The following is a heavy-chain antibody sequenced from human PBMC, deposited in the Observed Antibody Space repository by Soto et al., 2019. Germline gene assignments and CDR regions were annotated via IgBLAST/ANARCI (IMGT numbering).Heavy chain of an antibody. Sequence: SGTLSLTCTVSGGSISNHYWSWIRQPAGKGLEWIGRVFSTGTTNYNPSLRTRVTMSVDTSKKQFSLRLRSVTAADTAVYYCARQYSSGAGWFDSWGQGTLVTVSS. V-gene: IGHV4-4*07. J-gene: IGHJ5*01. CDR3: ARQYSSGAGWFDS. CDR2: VFSTGTT. CDR1: GGSISNHY. D-gene: IGHD3-22*01.